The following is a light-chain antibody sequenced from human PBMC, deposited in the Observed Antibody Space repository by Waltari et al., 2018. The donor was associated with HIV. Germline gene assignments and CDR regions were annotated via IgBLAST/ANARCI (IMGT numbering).Light chain of an antibody. J-gene: IGKJ2*03. Sequence: EIVLTQSPATLSLSPGETATLSCRASHSVGNYLAWYQQKPGQAPRLLIYDASNRATGIPVRFSGSGSGTDFTLTISSLEPEDFAVYYCQQRTNWPPYSCGQGTKLEIK. CDR2: DAS. CDR3: QQRTNWPPYS. V-gene: IGKV3-11*01. CDR1: HSVGNY.